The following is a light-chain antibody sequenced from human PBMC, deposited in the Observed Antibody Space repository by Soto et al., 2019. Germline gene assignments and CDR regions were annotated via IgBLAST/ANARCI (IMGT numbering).Light chain of an antibody. CDR2: AAS. J-gene: IGKJ1*01. Sequence: EIVMTQSPATLSVSPGERATLSCRASQSIGSNLAWYQQKPGQAPRLLIYAASSLQSGVPSRFSGSRSGPDFTLTISSLQPEDFATYYCQQSYSSPPTFGQGTKVEIK. CDR1: QSIGSN. CDR3: QQSYSSPPT. V-gene: IGKV3-15*01.